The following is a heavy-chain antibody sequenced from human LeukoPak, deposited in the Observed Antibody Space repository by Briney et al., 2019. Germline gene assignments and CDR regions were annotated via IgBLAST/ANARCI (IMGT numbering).Heavy chain of an antibody. CDR3: ATSIFCSNGVCYTGGYYFDY. Sequence: ASLKVSCKASGYSFTSYDVTWVRQAPGQGLEWMGWMNPNSGNTAYAQKFQGRVTITSDTSITTAYMELSSLRSEDTAVYYCATSIFCSNGVCYTGGYYFDYWGQGTLVTVSS. CDR1: GYSFTSYD. CDR2: MNPNSGNT. D-gene: IGHD2-8*01. V-gene: IGHV1-8*03. J-gene: IGHJ4*02.